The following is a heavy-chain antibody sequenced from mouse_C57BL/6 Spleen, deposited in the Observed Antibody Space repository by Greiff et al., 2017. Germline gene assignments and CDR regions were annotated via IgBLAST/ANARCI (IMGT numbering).Heavy chain of an antibody. Sequence: QVQLQQPGAELVKPGASVKLSCTASGYTFTSYWMHWVKQRPGQGLEWIGMIHPNSGSTNYNEKFKSKATLTVDKSSSTAYMQLNSLTSEDSAVYYGARSIHDDYETDVWGTGTTVTVSS. CDR2: IHPNSGST. CDR3: ARSIHDDYETDV. CDR1: GYTFTSYW. D-gene: IGHD2-4*01. J-gene: IGHJ1*03. V-gene: IGHV1-64*01.